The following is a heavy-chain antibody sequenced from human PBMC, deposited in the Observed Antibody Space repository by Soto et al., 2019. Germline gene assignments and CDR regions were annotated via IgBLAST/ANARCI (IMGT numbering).Heavy chain of an antibody. Sequence: QVQLQESGPGLVKPSQTLSLTCTVSGGSISSGGYYWSWIRQHPGKGLEWIGYIYYSGSTYYNPSLKSRVTISVDTSKNQFSLKLSSVTAADTAVYYCATKRFTMADKTAFDYWGQGTLVTVSS. V-gene: IGHV4-31*03. D-gene: IGHD3-10*01. CDR2: IYYSGST. CDR1: GGSISSGGYY. CDR3: ATKRFTMADKTAFDY. J-gene: IGHJ4*02.